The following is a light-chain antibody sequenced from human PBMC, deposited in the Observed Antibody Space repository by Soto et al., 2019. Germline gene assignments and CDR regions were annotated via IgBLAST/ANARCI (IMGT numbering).Light chain of an antibody. CDR1: QSISTY. V-gene: IGKV1-39*01. CDR2: SAS. J-gene: IGKJ1*01. CDR3: QQRYSPPWT. Sequence: DIPMTQSPSSLSASVGDRVTITCRASQSISTYLNWYQQKPGKAPEFLIYSASSLQSGVPSRFSGSGSGTDLTLTINSLQPEDFATYYCQQRYSPPWTFGQGTKVEIK.